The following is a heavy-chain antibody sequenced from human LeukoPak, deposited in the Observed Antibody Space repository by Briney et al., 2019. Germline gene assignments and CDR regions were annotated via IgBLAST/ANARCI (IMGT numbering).Heavy chain of an antibody. CDR2: ISGGGGTT. V-gene: IGHV3-23*01. CDR3: AKAHCSSTSCSRADN. D-gene: IGHD2-2*01. J-gene: IGHJ4*02. CDR1: GFTFTSNA. Sequence: GGSLRLSCAASGFTFTSNAMAWVRQAPGKGLEWVSAISGGGGTTFYADSVKGRFTISRVQSKSTVYLQMNSLRADDTAVYYCAKAHCSSTSCSRADNWGQGTLVTVSS.